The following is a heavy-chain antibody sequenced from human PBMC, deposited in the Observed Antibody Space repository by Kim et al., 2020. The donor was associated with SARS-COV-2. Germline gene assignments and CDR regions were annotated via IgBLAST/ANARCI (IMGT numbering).Heavy chain of an antibody. CDR3: ARVGPYSSSWYLSAPIDY. V-gene: IGHV3-11*05. Sequence: KSRFTISRDNAKNSRYLQMNSLRAEDTAVYYCARVGPYSSSWYLSAPIDYWGQGTLVTVSS. D-gene: IGHD6-13*01. J-gene: IGHJ4*02.